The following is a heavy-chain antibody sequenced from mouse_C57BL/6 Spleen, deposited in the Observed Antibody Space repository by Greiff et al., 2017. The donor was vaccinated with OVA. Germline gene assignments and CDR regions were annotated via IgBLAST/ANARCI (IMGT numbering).Heavy chain of an antibody. CDR3: ARSGSYGYFDV. V-gene: IGHV1-42*01. CDR1: GYSFTGYY. CDR2: INPSTGGT. D-gene: IGHD1-1*01. Sequence: EVQLQQSGPELVKPGASVKISCKASGYSFTGYYMNWVKQSPEKSLEWIGEINPSTGGTTYNQKFKAKATLTVDKSSSTAYMQLKSLTSEDSAVYYCARSGSYGYFDVWGTGTTVTVSS. J-gene: IGHJ1*03.